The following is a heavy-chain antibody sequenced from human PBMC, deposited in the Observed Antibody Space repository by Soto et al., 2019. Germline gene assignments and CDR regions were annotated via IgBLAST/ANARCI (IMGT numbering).Heavy chain of an antibody. CDR3: AKDNGGHYYGSGSYYRFDS. V-gene: IGHV3-9*01. CDR2: ITWNSGGV. Sequence: EVQLVESGGGLVQPGRSLRLSCAASGFTFDEYAMHWVRQAPGKGLEWVSGITWNSGGVGYADSVKGRFTISRDNAKNSLYLQMNSLRAEDTALYYCAKDNGGHYYGSGSYYRFDSWGQGTLVTVSS. D-gene: IGHD3-10*01. J-gene: IGHJ4*02. CDR1: GFTFDEYA.